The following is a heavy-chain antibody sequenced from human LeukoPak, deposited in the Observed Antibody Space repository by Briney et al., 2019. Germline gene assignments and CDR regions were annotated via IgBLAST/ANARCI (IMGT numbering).Heavy chain of an antibody. D-gene: IGHD2-15*01. V-gene: IGHV3-23*01. Sequence: GGSLRLSCAASGFTFSSYAMSWVRQAPGKGLEWVSSISGSGGRTYYADSVKGRFTISRDNSKNTLYLQMNSLRAEDTVVYYCAKGSVDPFDYWGQGTLVTVSS. CDR2: ISGSGGRT. CDR3: AKGSVDPFDY. J-gene: IGHJ4*02. CDR1: GFTFSSYA.